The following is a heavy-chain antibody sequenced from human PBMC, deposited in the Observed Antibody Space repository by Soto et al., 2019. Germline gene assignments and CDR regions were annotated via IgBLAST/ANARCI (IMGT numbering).Heavy chain of an antibody. CDR2: ISAYSGNT. D-gene: IGHD3-9*01. CDR1: GYTFTSYG. Sequence: ASVKVSCKASGYTFTSYGISWVRQAPGQGLEWMGWISAYSGNTNYAQKLQGRVTMTTDTSTSTAYMELRSLRSDDTAVYYCAREGGGYDILTGYYRPFDYWGQGTLVTVSS. CDR3: AREGGGYDILTGYYRPFDY. V-gene: IGHV1-18*01. J-gene: IGHJ4*02.